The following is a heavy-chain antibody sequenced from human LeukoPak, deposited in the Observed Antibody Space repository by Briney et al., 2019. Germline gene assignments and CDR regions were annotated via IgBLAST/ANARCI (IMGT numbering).Heavy chain of an antibody. CDR1: GFTFSDYY. Sequence: GGSLRLSCAASGFTFSDYYMSWIRQAPGKGLEWVSYISSSGSTIYYADSVKGRFTISRDNAKNSLYLQMNSLRAENTAVYYCAGDLSGSPWFDPWGQRTLVTVSS. V-gene: IGHV3-11*01. CDR3: AGDLSGSPWFDP. J-gene: IGHJ5*02. D-gene: IGHD1-26*01. CDR2: ISSSGSTI.